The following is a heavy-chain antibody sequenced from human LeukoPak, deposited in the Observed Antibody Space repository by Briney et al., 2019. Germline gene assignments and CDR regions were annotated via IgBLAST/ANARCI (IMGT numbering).Heavy chain of an antibody. V-gene: IGHV4-59*12. J-gene: IGHJ4*02. CDR3: ARDGSGRGAGLFDY. CDR1: GGSISSYY. CDR2: IYYSGST. D-gene: IGHD3-10*01. Sequence: PSETPSLTCTVSGGSISSYYWSWIRQPPGKGLEWIGYIYYSGSTNYNPSLKSRVTISVDRSKNQFSLNLNSVTAADTAVYYCARDGSGRGAGLFDYWGQGTLVTVSS.